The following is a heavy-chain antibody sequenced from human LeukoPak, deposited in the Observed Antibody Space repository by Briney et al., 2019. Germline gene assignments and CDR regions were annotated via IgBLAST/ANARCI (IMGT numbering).Heavy chain of an antibody. D-gene: IGHD6-13*01. CDR1: GYTFTGYY. CDR3: ARAYSPTSWGLAAADYYYMDV. Sequence: GASVKVSCKASGYTFTGYYMHWVRQAPGHGLEWMGWINPNSGGTNYAQKFQGRVTMTRDTSISTAYMELNRLTSDDTAVYYCARAYSPTSWGLAAADYYYMDVWGKGTTATVSS. V-gene: IGHV1-2*02. CDR2: INPNSGGT. J-gene: IGHJ6*03.